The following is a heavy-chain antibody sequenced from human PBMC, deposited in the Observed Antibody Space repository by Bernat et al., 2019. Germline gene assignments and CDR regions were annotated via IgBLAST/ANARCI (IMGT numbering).Heavy chain of an antibody. V-gene: IGHV4-39*01. J-gene: IGHJ4*02. CDR2: IYHSGSA. CDR1: GGSISSSSYY. Sequence: QLQLQESGPGLVKPSETLSLTCTVSGGSISSSSYYWGWIRQPPGKGLEWIGYIYHSGSAYYHLSLKSRVTLSVDTSKSQFSLKLSSVTAADTAVYYCATVASSGWYCFDYWGQGTLVTVS. CDR3: ATVASSGWYCFDY. D-gene: IGHD6-19*01.